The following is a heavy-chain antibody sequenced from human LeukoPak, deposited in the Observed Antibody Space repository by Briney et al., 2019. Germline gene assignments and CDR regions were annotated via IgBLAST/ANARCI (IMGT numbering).Heavy chain of an antibody. J-gene: IGHJ4*02. D-gene: IGHD3-10*01. V-gene: IGHV3-20*04. Sequence: PGGSLRLSCAASGFTFDDYGMGWVRQAPGKGLEWVSGINWNGGSTGYADSVKGRFTISRGNAKNSLYLQMNSLRAEDTALYYCARGGWFGELLFDYWGQGTLVTVSS. CDR2: INWNGGST. CDR1: GFTFDDYG. CDR3: ARGGWFGELLFDY.